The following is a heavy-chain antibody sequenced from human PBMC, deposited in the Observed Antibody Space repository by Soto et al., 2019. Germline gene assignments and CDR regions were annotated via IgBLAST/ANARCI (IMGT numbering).Heavy chain of an antibody. D-gene: IGHD6-6*01. J-gene: IGHJ3*02. CDR3: ASPHGSSSGAFDI. CDR1: GFTFSSYW. CDR2: INSDGSST. Sequence: GGSLRLSCAASGFTFSSYWMHWVRQAPGKGLVWVSRINSDGSSTSYADSVKGRFTISRDNAKNTLYLQMNGLRAEDTAVYYCASPHGSSSGAFDIWGQGTMVTVSS. V-gene: IGHV3-74*01.